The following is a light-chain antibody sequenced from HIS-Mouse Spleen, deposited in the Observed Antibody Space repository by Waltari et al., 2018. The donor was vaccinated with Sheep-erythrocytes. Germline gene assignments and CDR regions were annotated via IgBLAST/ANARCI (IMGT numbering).Light chain of an antibody. Sequence: DIQMTQSPSTLSASVGDRVTITCRASQSISSWWAWYQQKPGKVPKLLIYKASSLESGVPSRFSGSGSGTEFTLTISSLQPDDFATYYCQQYNSYPLTFGGGTKVEIK. CDR2: KAS. V-gene: IGKV1-5*03. CDR1: QSISSW. CDR3: QQYNSYPLT. J-gene: IGKJ4*01.